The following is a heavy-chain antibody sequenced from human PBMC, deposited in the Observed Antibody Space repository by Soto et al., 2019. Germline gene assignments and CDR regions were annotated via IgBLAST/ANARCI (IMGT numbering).Heavy chain of an antibody. CDR2: IYYSGST. D-gene: IGHD3-3*01. CDR1: GGSISSGGYY. Sequence: SETLSLTCTVSGGSISSGGYYWSWIRQHPGKGLEWIGYIYYSGSTYYNPSLKSRVTISVDTSKNQFSLKLSSVTAADTAVYYCARGSGYGYYYGMDVWGQGTTVTVSS. CDR3: ARGSGYGYYYGMDV. V-gene: IGHV4-31*03. J-gene: IGHJ6*02.